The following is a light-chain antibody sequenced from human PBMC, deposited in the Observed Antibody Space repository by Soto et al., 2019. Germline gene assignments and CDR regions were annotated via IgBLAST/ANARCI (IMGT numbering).Light chain of an antibody. CDR2: EGS. CDR3: CSYAGSSFYV. J-gene: IGLJ1*01. V-gene: IGLV2-23*01. Sequence: QSVLAQPAPLSGSPGQSITISCTGNSSVVGSYNLVSWYQQHPGKAPKLMIYEGSKRPSGVSNRFSGSKSGNTASLTISGLQAEDEADYYCCSYAGSSFYVFGTGTKVTVL. CDR1: SSVVGSYNL.